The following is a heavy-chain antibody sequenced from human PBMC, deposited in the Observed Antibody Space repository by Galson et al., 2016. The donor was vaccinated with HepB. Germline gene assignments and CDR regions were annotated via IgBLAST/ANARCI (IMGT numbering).Heavy chain of an antibody. CDR3: ARDCSSDCFTNIDY. CDR2: ITSSSDYI. Sequence: SLRLSCAASGFTFSGYSMNWVRQAPGKGLEWVSSITSSSDYIYYADSVKGRFTISRDNAKKSVSLHMNSLRAEDTAVYYCARDCSSDCFTNIDYWGQGTLVSVSS. CDR1: GFTFSGYS. J-gene: IGHJ4*02. V-gene: IGHV3-21*01. D-gene: IGHD2-2*01.